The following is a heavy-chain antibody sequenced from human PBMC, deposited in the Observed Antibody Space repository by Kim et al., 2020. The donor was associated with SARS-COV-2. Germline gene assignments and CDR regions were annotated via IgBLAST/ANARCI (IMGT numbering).Heavy chain of an antibody. CDR2: ISGSGGST. Sequence: GGSLRLSCAASGFTFSSYAMSWVRQAPGKGLEWVSAISGSGGSTYYADSVKGRFTISRDNSKNTLYLQMNSLRAEDTAVYYCAKVSTTVKVLLWFGDGYYFDYWGQGTLVTVSS. J-gene: IGHJ4*02. D-gene: IGHD3-10*01. V-gene: IGHV3-23*01. CDR1: GFTFSSYA. CDR3: AKVSTTVKVLLWFGDGYYFDY.